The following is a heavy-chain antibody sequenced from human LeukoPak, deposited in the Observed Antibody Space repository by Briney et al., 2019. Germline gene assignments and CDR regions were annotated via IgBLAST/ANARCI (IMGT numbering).Heavy chain of an antibody. CDR3: ATDYEILD. J-gene: IGHJ4*02. D-gene: IGHD3-9*01. CDR2: ISYDGSNK. V-gene: IGHV3-30-3*01. CDR1: GFTFSSYA. Sequence: SGGSLRLSCAASGFTFSSYAMHWVRQAPGKGLEWVAVISYDGSNKYYADSVKGRFTISRDNSKNTLYLQMNSLRAEDTAVYYCATDYEILDWGQGTLVTVSS.